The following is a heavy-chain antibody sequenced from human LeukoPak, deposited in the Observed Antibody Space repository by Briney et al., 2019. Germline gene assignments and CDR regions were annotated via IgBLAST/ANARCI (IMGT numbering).Heavy chain of an antibody. J-gene: IGHJ4*02. CDR3: AKDHAASHYYSDY. V-gene: IGHV3-23*01. Sequence: GGSLRLSCAASGFTFSTYDMSWVRQAPGEGLEWVSTIGGCGGRTYYADSVKGRFTISRDNSKNTLYLQMNSLRAEDTAVYYCAKDHAASHYYSDYWGQGTLVTVSS. D-gene: IGHD6-13*01. CDR2: IGGCGGRT. CDR1: GFTFSTYD.